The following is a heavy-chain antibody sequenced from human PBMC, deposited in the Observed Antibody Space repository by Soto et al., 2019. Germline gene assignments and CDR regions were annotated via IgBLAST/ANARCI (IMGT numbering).Heavy chain of an antibody. CDR1: GYTFTSYD. J-gene: IGHJ6*03. CDR2: MNPNSGNT. Sequence: ASVKVSCKASGYTFTSYDINWVRQATGQGLEWMGWMNPNSGNTGYAQKFQGRVTMTRNTSISTAYMELSSLRSEDTAVYYCARVGSSYSSGEVGYYYYMDVWGKGTTVTVSS. V-gene: IGHV1-8*01. D-gene: IGHD6-19*01. CDR3: ARVGSSYSSGEVGYYYYMDV.